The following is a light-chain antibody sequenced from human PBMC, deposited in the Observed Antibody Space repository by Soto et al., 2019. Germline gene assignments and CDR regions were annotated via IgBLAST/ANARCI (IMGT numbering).Light chain of an antibody. Sequence: EIVLTQSPGTLSLFPGERATLSCRASQSLTTRYLAWYQQKPGQAPRLLIYGASSRATGIPDRFIGSWSGTAFTLTSSRLEPEDFAVYSCQQYGSSTTFGQGTRLEIK. CDR3: QQYGSSTT. CDR1: QSLTTRY. V-gene: IGKV3-20*01. CDR2: GAS. J-gene: IGKJ5*01.